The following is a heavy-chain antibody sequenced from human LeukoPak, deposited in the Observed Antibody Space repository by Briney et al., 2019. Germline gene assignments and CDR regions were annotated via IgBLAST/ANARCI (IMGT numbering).Heavy chain of an antibody. CDR1: GFTFSSYA. D-gene: IGHD2-2*01. Sequence: GGSLRLSCAASGFTFSSYAMSWVRQAPGKGLEWVSTISGSGGSTYYADSVKGRFIISRDNSKNTLYLQMNSLRAEDTAVYYCANRGKYCSSTSCLGSAQVDYWGQGTLVTVSS. V-gene: IGHV3-23*01. CDR3: ANRGKYCSSTSCLGSAQVDY. CDR2: ISGSGGST. J-gene: IGHJ4*02.